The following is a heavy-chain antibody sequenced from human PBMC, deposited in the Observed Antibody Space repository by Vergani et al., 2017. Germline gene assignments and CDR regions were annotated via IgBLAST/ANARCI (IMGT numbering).Heavy chain of an antibody. Sequence: EVQLLESGGDLVQPGGSLRLSCAASGFTFNHYAMNWVRQAPGKGLEWVSGISGSGGSTYYAGSVKGRFTISRDSSKNTLYLQMNSLSAGDTAVYYCAKANPRNSGYDYPCYYHVMDVWGQGTTVTVSS. J-gene: IGHJ6*02. CDR2: ISGSGGST. CDR3: AKANPRNSGYDYPCYYHVMDV. V-gene: IGHV3-23*01. D-gene: IGHD5-12*01. CDR1: GFTFNHYA.